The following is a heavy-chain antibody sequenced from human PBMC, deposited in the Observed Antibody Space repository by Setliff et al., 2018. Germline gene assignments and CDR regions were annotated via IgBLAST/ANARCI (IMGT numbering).Heavy chain of an antibody. Sequence: GESLKISCAASGFVFGTYGMHWVRQAPGKGLDWVASVRFDGSYKVYADSVKGRFTISRDNSENTLFLQMNSLRAEDAAVYYCAKSVTMIVPGAFDIRGQGTKVTVSS. D-gene: IGHD3-22*01. CDR1: GFVFGTYG. CDR3: AKSVTMIVPGAFDI. CDR2: VRFDGSYK. J-gene: IGHJ3*02. V-gene: IGHV3-30*02.